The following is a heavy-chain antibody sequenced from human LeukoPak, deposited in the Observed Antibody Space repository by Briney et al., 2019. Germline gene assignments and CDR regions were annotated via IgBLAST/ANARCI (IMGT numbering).Heavy chain of an antibody. D-gene: IGHD3-22*01. CDR3: ARGGSTGYPFDY. CDR1: GYTFTSYY. Sequence: ASVKVSCKASGYTFTSYYIHWVRQAPGQGLEWMGIINPSGGTTSYAQKFQGRVTMTSDTSTSTVYMELSSLRSGDTAVYYCARGGSTGYPFDYWGQGALVTVSS. J-gene: IGHJ4*02. V-gene: IGHV1-46*01. CDR2: INPSGGTT.